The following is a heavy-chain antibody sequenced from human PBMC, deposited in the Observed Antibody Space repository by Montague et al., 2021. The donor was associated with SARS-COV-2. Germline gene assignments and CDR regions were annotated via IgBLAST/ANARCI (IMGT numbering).Heavy chain of an antibody. CDR3: PRGRIEVSMIVVVLTGASYYMDV. Sequence: CAISGDSVSSNSAAWNWIRQSPSRGLEWLGRTYYRSRWINDYAVSIRSRITINPDTSKNQFSLKLHSVTAEDTAVYYCPRGRIEVSMIVVVLTGASYYMDVWGKGTTVTVSS. CDR2: TYYRSRWIN. J-gene: IGHJ6*03. D-gene: IGHD3-22*01. V-gene: IGHV6-1*01. CDR1: GDSVSSNSAA.